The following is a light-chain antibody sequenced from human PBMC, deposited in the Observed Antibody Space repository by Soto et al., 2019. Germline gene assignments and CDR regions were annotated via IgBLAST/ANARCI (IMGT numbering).Light chain of an antibody. CDR3: PQRSNRPLP. CDR1: QSVSSY. V-gene: IGKV3-11*01. Sequence: EILVTLSPATLSLSPGERVTLSCRASQSVSSYLAWYQQKPGQPPRLLIYGASTRATGIPARFSGSGSGTDFTLTIIGLEPEDFAGYYCPQRSNRPLPVGGGTKVDI. CDR2: GAS. J-gene: IGKJ4*01.